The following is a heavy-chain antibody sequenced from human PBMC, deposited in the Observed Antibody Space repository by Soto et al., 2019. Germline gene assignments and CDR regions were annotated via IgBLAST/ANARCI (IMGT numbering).Heavy chain of an antibody. Sequence: SETLSLTCTVSGGSVSRGSYYWSWIRQPPGKGLEWIGYIYYSGSTNYNPSLKSRVTISVDTSKNQFSLKLSSVTAADTAVYYCARVRWITMVRGVHYGMDVWGQGTTVTVSS. CDR1: GGSVSRGSYY. J-gene: IGHJ6*02. CDR2: IYYSGST. CDR3: ARVRWITMVRGVHYGMDV. D-gene: IGHD3-10*01. V-gene: IGHV4-61*01.